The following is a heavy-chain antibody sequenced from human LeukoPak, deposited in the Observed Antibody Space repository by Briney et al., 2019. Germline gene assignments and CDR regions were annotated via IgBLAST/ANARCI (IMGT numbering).Heavy chain of an antibody. CDR2: IDPNSGGT. CDR1: GYTFTSYY. CDR3: ATQKAASGHFDC. D-gene: IGHD6-13*01. J-gene: IGHJ4*02. Sequence: GASVKVSCKASGYTFTSYYMHWVRQAPGQGLEWMGWIDPNSGGTNYAQKFQGRVTMTRDTSISTAYMELSRLRYDDTAVYYCATQKAASGHFDCWGQGTLVTVSS. V-gene: IGHV1-2*02.